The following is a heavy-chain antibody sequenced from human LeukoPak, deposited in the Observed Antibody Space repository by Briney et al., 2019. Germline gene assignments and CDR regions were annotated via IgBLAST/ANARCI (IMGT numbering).Heavy chain of an antibody. J-gene: IGHJ6*03. Sequence: GXTLRPSCAASGFTFSSYGMHWVRQARGKGLEWVAFIRYDGSNKYYADSVKGRFTISRDNSKNTLYLQMNSLRAEDTAVYYCAKDVAHYMDVWGKGATLTVSS. CDR2: IRYDGSNK. CDR3: AKDVAHYMDV. CDR1: GFTFSSYG. V-gene: IGHV3-30*02.